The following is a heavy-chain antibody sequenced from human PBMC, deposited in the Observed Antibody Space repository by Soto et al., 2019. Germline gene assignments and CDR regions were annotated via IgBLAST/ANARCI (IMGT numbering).Heavy chain of an antibody. Sequence: ASVKVSCKTSGYTFTSYGISWVRQAPGQGLEWMGWISAYNGNTNYAQKLQGSVTMTTDTSTSTVYMELRSLRSDDTAVYYCARHRIAVAASDYWGQGTLVTVSS. V-gene: IGHV1-18*04. J-gene: IGHJ4*02. CDR2: ISAYNGNT. CDR1: GYTFTSYG. D-gene: IGHD6-19*01. CDR3: ARHRIAVAASDY.